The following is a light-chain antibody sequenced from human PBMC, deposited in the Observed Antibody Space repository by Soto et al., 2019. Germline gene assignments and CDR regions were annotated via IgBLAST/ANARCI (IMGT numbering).Light chain of an antibody. Sequence: QSVLTQPRSLSGSPGQSVTISCTGSSSNVGGYNYVSWYQQHPGKAPKFMIYDVSKRPSGVPDRFSGSKSGNTASLTISGLQAEDEADYYCCSYAGSHTFVFGTGTKVT. CDR2: DVS. J-gene: IGLJ1*01. CDR1: SSNVGGYNY. CDR3: CSYAGSHTFV. V-gene: IGLV2-11*01.